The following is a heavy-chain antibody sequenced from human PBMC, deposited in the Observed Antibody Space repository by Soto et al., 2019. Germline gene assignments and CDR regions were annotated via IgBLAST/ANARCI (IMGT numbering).Heavy chain of an antibody. V-gene: IGHV4-59*01. J-gene: IGHJ6*02. CDR2: IYYSGST. CDR3: AKADTAMVTTTYYYGMDV. D-gene: IGHD5-18*01. CDR1: GDSISSYY. Sequence: PSETLSLTCAVSGDSISSYYCMWIRQPPGKGLEWIGYIYYSGSTNYNPSLKSRVSILRDTSKNQFSLKLNSVTAADTAVYYCAKADTAMVTTTYYYGMDVWGQGTTVTVSS.